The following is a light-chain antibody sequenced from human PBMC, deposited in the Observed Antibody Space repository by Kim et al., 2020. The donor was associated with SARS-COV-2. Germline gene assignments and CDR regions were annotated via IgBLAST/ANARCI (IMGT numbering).Light chain of an antibody. CDR1: PGTVPRGQY. CDR2: DGR. J-gene: IGLJ3*02. Sequence: GGTGTNTVESSPGTVPRGQYAYWVQLNTCQGPTALIYDGRHKHSWTPARFSGSLLGGKAALTISGAQPEDEADYYCLLSYSGGRRVFGGGTKLTVL. V-gene: IGLV7-46*01. CDR3: LLSYSGGRRV.